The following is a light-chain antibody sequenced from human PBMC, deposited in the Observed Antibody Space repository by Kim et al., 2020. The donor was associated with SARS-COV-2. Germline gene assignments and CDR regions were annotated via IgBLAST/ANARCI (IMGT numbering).Light chain of an antibody. CDR3: QAWDSSTPV. Sequence: VTPGQKGSISCSGDNCGDKFAGWYQQRLGQSPVLGIYQDTNRPSGIPERFCGSNSGNTGTLTISGTQAMDEADYCCQAWDSSTPVFGGGTQLTVL. J-gene: IGLJ2*01. CDR2: QDT. V-gene: IGLV3-1*01. CDR1: NCGDKF.